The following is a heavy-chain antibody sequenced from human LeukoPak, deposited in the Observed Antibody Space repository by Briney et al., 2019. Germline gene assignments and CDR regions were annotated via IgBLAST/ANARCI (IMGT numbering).Heavy chain of an antibody. CDR1: GYTFINYY. Sequence: ASVKVSCKASGYTFINYYMHWVRRAPGQGLEWMGIINPSGGSTTYAQKIQGRVTLTTDTSTSTVYIELSSLRSDDTSVYYCAREGYGSGRRLGMDVWGQGTTVTVSS. D-gene: IGHD3-10*01. V-gene: IGHV1-46*01. CDR2: INPSGGST. CDR3: AREGYGSGRRLGMDV. J-gene: IGHJ6*02.